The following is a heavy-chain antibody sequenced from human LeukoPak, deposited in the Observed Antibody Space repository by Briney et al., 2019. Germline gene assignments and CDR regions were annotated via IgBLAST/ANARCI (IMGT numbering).Heavy chain of an antibody. CDR1: GFTVSSNY. CDR3: ASSSWLLFDY. J-gene: IGHJ4*02. CDR2: IYSGGST. D-gene: IGHD6-13*01. V-gene: IGHV3-66*01. Sequence: PGGSLRLSCAASGFTVSSNYMSWVRQAPGKGLEWVSVIYSGGSTYYADSVKGRFTISRDNSKNTLYLQMRSLRAEDTAVYYCASSSWLLFDYWGQGTLVTVSS.